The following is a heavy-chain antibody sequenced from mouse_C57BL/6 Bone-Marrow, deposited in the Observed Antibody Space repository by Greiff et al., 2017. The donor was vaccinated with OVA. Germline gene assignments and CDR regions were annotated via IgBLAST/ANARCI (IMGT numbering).Heavy chain of an antibody. Sequence: VQLVESGAELARPGASVKLSCKASGYTFTSYGISWVKQRTGQGLEWIGEIYPRSGNTYYNEKFKGKATLTADKSSSTAYMELRSLTSEDSAVYFCARVLMLRYYFDYCGQGTTLTVSS. J-gene: IGHJ2*01. CDR2: IYPRSGNT. CDR3: ARVLMLRYYFDY. V-gene: IGHV1-81*01. CDR1: GYTFTSYG. D-gene: IGHD3-2*02.